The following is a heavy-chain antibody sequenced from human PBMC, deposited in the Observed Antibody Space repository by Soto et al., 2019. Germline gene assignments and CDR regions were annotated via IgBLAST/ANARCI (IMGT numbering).Heavy chain of an antibody. CDR2: ISSSSSYI. V-gene: IGHV3-21*01. J-gene: IGHJ6*02. CDR1: GFTFSSYS. D-gene: IGHD1-26*01. CDR3: ARGHSHPGGARLYYYYGMDV. Sequence: KLGGSLRLSCAASGFTFSSYSMNWVRQAPGKGLEWVSSISSSSSYIYYADSVKGRFTISRDNAKNSLYLQMNSLRAEDTAVYYCARGHSHPGGARLYYYYGMDVWGQGTTVTVSS.